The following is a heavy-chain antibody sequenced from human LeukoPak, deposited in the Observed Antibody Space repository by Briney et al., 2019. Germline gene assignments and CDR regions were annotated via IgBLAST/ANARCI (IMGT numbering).Heavy chain of an antibody. J-gene: IGHJ6*03. CDR3: ARDRAYNWNYVYYYYYYMDV. CDR1: GFTFSNAW. V-gene: IGHV3-7*01. Sequence: GGSLRLSCAASGFTFSNAWMSWVRQAPGKGLEWVANIKQDGSEKYYVDSVKGRFTISRDNAKNSLYLQMNSLRAEDTAVYYCARDRAYNWNYVYYYYYYMDVWGKGTTVTVSS. CDR2: IKQDGSEK. D-gene: IGHD1-7*01.